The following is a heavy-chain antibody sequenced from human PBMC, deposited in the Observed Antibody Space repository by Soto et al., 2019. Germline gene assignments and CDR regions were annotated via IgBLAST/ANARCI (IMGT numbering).Heavy chain of an antibody. CDR3: ASRYSSSPGALKYFQH. J-gene: IGHJ1*01. D-gene: IGHD6-6*01. V-gene: IGHV4-34*01. CDR2: INHSGST. Sequence: SETLSLTCAVYGGSFSGYYWSWIRQPPGKGLEWIGEINHSGSTNYNPSLKSRVTISVDTSKNQFSLKLSSVTAADTAVYYCASRYSSSPGALKYFQHWGQGTLVTVSS. CDR1: GGSFSGYY.